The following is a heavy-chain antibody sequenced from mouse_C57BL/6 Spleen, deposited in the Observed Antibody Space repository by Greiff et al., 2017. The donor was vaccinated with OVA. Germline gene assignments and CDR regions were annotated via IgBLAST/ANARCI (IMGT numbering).Heavy chain of an antibody. J-gene: IGHJ3*01. V-gene: IGHV1-15*01. CDR2: IDPETGGT. CDR3: TRSPYYYGSSRPGFAY. Sequence: VQLQQSGAELVRPGASVTLSCKASGYTFTDYEMHWVKQTPVHGLEWIGAIDPETGGTAYNQKFKGKAILTADKSSSTAYMELRSLTSEDSAVYYCTRSPYYYGSSRPGFAYWGQGTLVTVSA. CDR1: GYTFTDYE. D-gene: IGHD1-1*01.